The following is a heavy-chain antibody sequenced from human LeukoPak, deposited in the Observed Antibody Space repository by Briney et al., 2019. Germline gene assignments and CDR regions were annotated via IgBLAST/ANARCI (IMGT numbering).Heavy chain of an antibody. CDR2: INQDGSEN. D-gene: IGHD6-6*01. CDR1: GFTFSSYW. J-gene: IGHJ4*02. V-gene: IGHV3-7*01. Sequence: GGSLRLSCAASGFTFSSYWMTWVRQASGKGLEWVANINQDGSENYYVDSVRGRFTISRDNAKNSLYLQMNSLRVEHTALYCCAVSSSSSGAGGIWGQGTLVTVSS. CDR3: AVSSSSSGAGGI.